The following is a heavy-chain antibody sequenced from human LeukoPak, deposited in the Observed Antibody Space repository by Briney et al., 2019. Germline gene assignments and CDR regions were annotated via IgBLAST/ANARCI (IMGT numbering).Heavy chain of an antibody. CDR3: ARLYCSSTSCYDEDFDY. CDR1: GFTFSSYA. D-gene: IGHD2-2*01. CDR2: ISYDGGNK. J-gene: IGHJ4*02. Sequence: GGSLRLSCAASGFTFSSYAMHWVRQAPGKGLEWVAVISYDGGNKYYADSVKGRFTISRDNSKNTLYLQMNSLRAEDTAVYYCARLYCSSTSCYDEDFDYWGQGTLVTVSS. V-gene: IGHV3-30-3*01.